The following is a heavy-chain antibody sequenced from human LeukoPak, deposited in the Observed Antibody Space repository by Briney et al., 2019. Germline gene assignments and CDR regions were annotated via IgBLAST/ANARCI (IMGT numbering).Heavy chain of an antibody. Sequence: GASVKVSCKASGYTFTSYYMHWVRQAPGQGLEWMGIINPSGGSTSYAQKFQGRVTMTRDTSTSTVYMGLSSLRSEDTAVYYCARDWKLSYYYDSSGLPPDYWGQGTLVTVSS. J-gene: IGHJ4*02. CDR1: GYTFTSYY. D-gene: IGHD3-22*01. V-gene: IGHV1-46*01. CDR2: INPSGGST. CDR3: ARDWKLSYYYDSSGLPPDY.